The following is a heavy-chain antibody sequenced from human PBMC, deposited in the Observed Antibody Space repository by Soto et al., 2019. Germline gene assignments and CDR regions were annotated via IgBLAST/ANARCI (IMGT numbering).Heavy chain of an antibody. J-gene: IGHJ5*02. V-gene: IGHV1-18*01. CDR1: GYTFLTSD. D-gene: IGHD5-12*01. CDR3: ARHHGPTTSENWFDP. Sequence: QVHLVQSGVEVKTPGASVKVSCQASGYTFLTSDISWLRQAPGQGLEWMGWISTYSGDTKYAQKFQGRVTMTTDTSTTTAYLELRSLRSDDTAVYYCARHHGPTTSENWFDPWGQGTLVTVSS. CDR2: ISTYSGDT.